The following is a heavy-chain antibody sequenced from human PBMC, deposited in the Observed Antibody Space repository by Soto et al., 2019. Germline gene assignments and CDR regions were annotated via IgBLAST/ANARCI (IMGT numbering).Heavy chain of an antibody. D-gene: IGHD3-10*01. CDR1: GGTFSSYA. CDR2: IIPIFGTA. V-gene: IGHV1-69*01. J-gene: IGHJ3*02. Sequence: QVQLVQSGAEVKKPGSSVKVSCKASGGTFSSYAISWVRQAPGQGLEWMGGIIPIFGTANYAQKFQGRVTITGEETPGKGLMELSSLGSEEKAVDYCARGTTIMVRGVMDAFDIWGQGTMVTRSS. CDR3: ARGTTIMVRGVMDAFDI.